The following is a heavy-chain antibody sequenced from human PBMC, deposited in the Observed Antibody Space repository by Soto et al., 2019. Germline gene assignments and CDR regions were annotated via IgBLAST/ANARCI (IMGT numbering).Heavy chain of an antibody. CDR3: ARRGWLHLWLQGAYYFDY. J-gene: IGHJ4*02. CDR1: GGSFSGYY. V-gene: IGHV4-34*01. CDR2: INHSGST. D-gene: IGHD5-18*01. Sequence: QVQLQQWGAGLLKPSETLSLTCAVYGGSFSGYYWSWIRQPPGKGLEWIGEINHSGSTNYNPSLKSRVTISVDTSKNQFSLKLSSVTDADTAVYYCARRGWLHLWLQGAYYFDYWGPGTLVPVSS.